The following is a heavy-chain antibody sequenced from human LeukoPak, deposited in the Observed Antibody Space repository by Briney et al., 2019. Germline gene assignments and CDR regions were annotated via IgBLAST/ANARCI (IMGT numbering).Heavy chain of an antibody. CDR3: ARAKEYYDILTGYGYYYGMDV. J-gene: IGHJ6*02. CDR2: VSATGGST. V-gene: IGHV3-23*01. CDR1: GFTFRSFG. Sequence: GGSLRLSCAASGFTFRSFGMSWVRQAPGKGLEWVSTVSATGGSTYYADSVKGRFTISRDNAKNSLYLQMNSLRAEDTAVYYCARAKEYYDILTGYGYYYGMDVWGQGTTVTVSS. D-gene: IGHD3-9*01.